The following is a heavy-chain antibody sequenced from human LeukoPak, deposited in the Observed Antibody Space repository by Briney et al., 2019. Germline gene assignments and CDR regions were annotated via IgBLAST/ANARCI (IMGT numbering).Heavy chain of an antibody. CDR3: TTIRTGDGNSIFDY. D-gene: IGHD7-27*01. J-gene: IGHJ4*02. CDR1: GFTFSSHA. CDR2: ISYDGTNK. Sequence: PGRSLRLSCAASGFTFSSHAMHWVRQAPGKGLEWVAVISYDGTNKDYADSVKGRFTISRDNSKNTLYPQMNSLQTEDTAVYYCTTIRTGDGNSIFDYWGQGTLVTVSS. V-gene: IGHV3-30-3*01.